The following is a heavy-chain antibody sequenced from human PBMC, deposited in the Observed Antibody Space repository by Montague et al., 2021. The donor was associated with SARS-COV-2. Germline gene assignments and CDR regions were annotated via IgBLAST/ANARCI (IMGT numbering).Heavy chain of an antibody. Sequence: SETLSLTCTVSGGSISSCCWCWIRQPPRPGLGWIGISYISGSTNSYHYLKIRVPITVDTSKNQFSLKLSSVTAADTAVYYCSRAGLGSYSFYYYYCMDVWGQGTTVTVSS. D-gene: IGHD3-10*01. J-gene: IGHJ6*02. CDR1: GGSISSCC. CDR3: SRAGLGSYSFYYYYCMDV. V-gene: IGHV4-4*08. CDR2: SYISGST.